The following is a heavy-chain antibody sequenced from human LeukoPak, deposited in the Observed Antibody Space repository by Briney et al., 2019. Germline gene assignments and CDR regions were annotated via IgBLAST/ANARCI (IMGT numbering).Heavy chain of an antibody. Sequence: ASVKVSCKASGYTFTSYAVNWVRQAPGQGLEWMGWINTNTGNPTYAQGFTGRFVFSLDTSVSTAYLQISSLRSEDTAVYYCARSGYYDFWSGFYWGQGTLVTVSS. CDR1: GYTFTSYA. J-gene: IGHJ4*02. CDR2: INTNTGNP. D-gene: IGHD3-3*01. V-gene: IGHV7-4-1*02. CDR3: ARSGYYDFWSGFY.